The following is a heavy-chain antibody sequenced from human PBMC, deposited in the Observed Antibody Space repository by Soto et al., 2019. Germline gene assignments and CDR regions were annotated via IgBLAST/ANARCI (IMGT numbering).Heavy chain of an antibody. CDR2: INGDGTSI. CDR1: GFNLRAYW. D-gene: IGHD1-26*01. CDR3: ARATPEVGYDY. J-gene: IGHJ4*02. V-gene: IGHV3-74*01. Sequence: GGSLRLSCAASGFNLRAYWVHWVLQAPGKGLVWVSRINGDGTSISHADSVKGRFTISRDNAENTVYLQMSSLRVEDSAVYYCARATPEVGYDYWGQGTLVTVSS.